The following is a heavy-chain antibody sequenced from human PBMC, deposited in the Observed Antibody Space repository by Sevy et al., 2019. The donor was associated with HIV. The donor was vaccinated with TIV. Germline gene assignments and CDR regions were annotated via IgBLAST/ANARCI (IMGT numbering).Heavy chain of an antibody. J-gene: IGHJ4*02. Sequence: GGSLRLSCTASGFTFSSYEMNWVRQAPGKGLEWVSYISNSGSNIYYSDSVKGRFTISRDNAKNLVYLQMNSLRAEDTAIYYCAREPGLHSSGYSGGFDYWGQGTLVTVSS. CDR2: ISNSGSNI. CDR1: GFTFSSYE. CDR3: AREPGLHSSGYSGGFDY. V-gene: IGHV3-48*03. D-gene: IGHD3-22*01.